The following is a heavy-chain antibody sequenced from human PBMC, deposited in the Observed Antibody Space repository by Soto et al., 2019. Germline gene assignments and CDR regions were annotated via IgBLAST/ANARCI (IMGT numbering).Heavy chain of an antibody. CDR1: GFSVTANY. CDR3: HGYRY. J-gene: IGHJ4*02. V-gene: IGHV3-53*01. Sequence: EVQVVESGGGLIQPGGSLRLSCEVSGFSVTANYMSWVRQAPGKGLEWVSVIYSGGSTYYIDSVKGRFSISRDISKNTLYLQMNSLRAEHTPVYYCHGYRYWDQGTLVTVSS. D-gene: IGHD5-12*01. CDR2: IYSGGST.